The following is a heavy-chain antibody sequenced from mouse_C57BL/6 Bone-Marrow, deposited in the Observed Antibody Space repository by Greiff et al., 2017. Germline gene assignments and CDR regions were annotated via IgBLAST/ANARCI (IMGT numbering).Heavy chain of an antibody. CDR3: AIHYYGSTYAMDY. D-gene: IGHD1-1*01. CDR1: GFTFSSYT. Sequence: EVKLVESGGGLVKPGGSLKLSCAASGFTFSSYTMYWVRQTPEKRLEWVATISGGGGNTYYPDSVKGRFTISRDNAKNALYLQMSSLRSEDTALYYCAIHYYGSTYAMDYWGQGTSVTVSS. CDR2: ISGGGGNT. J-gene: IGHJ4*01. V-gene: IGHV5-9*01.